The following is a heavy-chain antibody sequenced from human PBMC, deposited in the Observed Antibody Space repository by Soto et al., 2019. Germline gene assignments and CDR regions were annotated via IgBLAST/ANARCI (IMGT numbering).Heavy chain of an antibody. V-gene: IGHV4-34*01. J-gene: IGHJ4*02. CDR2: INHSGST. CDR1: GGSFSGYY. CDR3: ARGRWLRSAFDY. Sequence: QVQLQQWGAGLLKPSETLSLTCAVYGGSFSGYYWSWIRQPPGKGLEWIGEINHSGSTNYNPSLKSRVTISVDTSKNQCFLKLSSVTAADTAVYYCARGRWLRSAFDYWGQGTLVTVSS. D-gene: IGHD5-12*01.